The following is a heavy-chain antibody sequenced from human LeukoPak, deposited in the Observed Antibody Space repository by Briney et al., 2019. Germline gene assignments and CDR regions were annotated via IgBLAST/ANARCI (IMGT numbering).Heavy chain of an antibody. CDR3: ARKYCSTTSCLFDN. CDR2: ISSSGGST. J-gene: IGHJ4*02. D-gene: IGHD2-2*01. Sequence: PGGSLRLSCAASGFTFNTYAMSWVRQAPGKGLEWVSAISSSGGSTFHADSVKGRFTISRDNSKNTLYLQMNSLKAEDTAVYYCARKYCSTTSCLFDNWGQGTLVTVSS. CDR1: GFTFNTYA. V-gene: IGHV3-23*01.